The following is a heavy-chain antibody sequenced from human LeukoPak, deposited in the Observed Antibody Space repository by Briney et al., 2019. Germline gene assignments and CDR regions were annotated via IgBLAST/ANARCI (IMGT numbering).Heavy chain of an antibody. CDR3: ARDLLNEGNHLDY. D-gene: IGHD4-23*01. J-gene: IGHJ4*02. Sequence: LRLSCAASGFTFTSYSMNWVRQPPGKGLEWIGYIYYSGSTYYNPSLKSRVTISVDTSKNQFSQKLSSVTAADTAVYYCARDLLNEGNHLDYWGQGTLVTVSS. V-gene: IGHV4-30-4*08. CDR1: GFTFTSYS. CDR2: IYYSGST.